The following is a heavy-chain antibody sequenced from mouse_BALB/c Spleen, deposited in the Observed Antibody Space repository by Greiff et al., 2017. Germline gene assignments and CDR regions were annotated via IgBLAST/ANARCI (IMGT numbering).Heavy chain of an antibody. CDR2: INPNNGGT. CDR1: GYTFTDYN. D-gene: IGHD2-4*01. V-gene: IGHV1-18*01. CDR3: ARERDYPYAMDY. J-gene: IGHJ4*01. Sequence: VQLQQSGPELVKPGASVKIPCKASGYTFTDYNMDWVKQSHGKSLEWIGDINPNNGGTIYNQKFKGKATLTVDKSSSTAYMELRSLTSEDTAVYYCARERDYPYAMDYWGQGTSVTVSS.